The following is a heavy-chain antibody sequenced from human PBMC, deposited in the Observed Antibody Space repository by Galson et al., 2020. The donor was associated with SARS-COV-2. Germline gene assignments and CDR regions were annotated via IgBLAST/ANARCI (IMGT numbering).Heavy chain of an antibody. CDR1: GFIFDDYDDYG. Sequence: GGSLRLSCAASGFIFDDYDDYGMHWVRQAPGKGLEWVSGISWNSGRVDYGESVTGRFTVSRDNAKNSLYLQMNSLRVEDTAVYYCAKGRSASGSHDALDIWGQGTVVTVSS. CDR3: AKGRSASGSHDALDI. J-gene: IGHJ3*02. V-gene: IGHV3-9*01. CDR2: ISWNSGRV. D-gene: IGHD3-10*01.